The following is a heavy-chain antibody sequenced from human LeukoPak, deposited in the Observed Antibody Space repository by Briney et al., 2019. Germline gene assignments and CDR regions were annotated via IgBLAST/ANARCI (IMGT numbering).Heavy chain of an antibody. Sequence: PGGSLRLSCAASGITFSTYVMTWVRQAPGKGLEWVSAIVDSGDSTFYTDSVKGRFIISRDNSKNTLYLQMNSLRAEDTAVYYCAKVLNCGGDCYYMDVWGKGTTVTASS. CDR3: AKVLNCGGDCYYMDV. CDR1: GITFSTYV. D-gene: IGHD2-21*01. CDR2: IVDSGDST. V-gene: IGHV3-23*01. J-gene: IGHJ6*03.